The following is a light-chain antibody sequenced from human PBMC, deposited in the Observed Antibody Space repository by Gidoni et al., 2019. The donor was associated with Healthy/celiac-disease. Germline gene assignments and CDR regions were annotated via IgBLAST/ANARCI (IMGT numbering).Light chain of an antibody. CDR3: QQRSNWPPWT. CDR1: KSVSSY. CDR2: DAS. V-gene: IGKV3-11*01. J-gene: IGKJ1*01. Sequence: VFTQSPATLSCAPGERDSPSCRDSKSVSSYLACYQQKPGQAPRLLIYDASNRATGIPARLSGSGSWTDFTLTTSSLEHEEFAVDYCQQRSNWPPWTFGQGTKVEIK.